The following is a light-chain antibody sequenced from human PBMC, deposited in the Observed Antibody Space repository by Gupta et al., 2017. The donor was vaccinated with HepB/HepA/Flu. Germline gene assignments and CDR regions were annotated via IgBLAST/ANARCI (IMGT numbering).Light chain of an antibody. Sequence: QSALTQPASVSGSPGQSITISCTGTSSDVGSYNLVSWYQHHPGKAPKLMIYEVSKRPSGVSNRFPGSKSGNTASLTISGLQAEDEADYYCCSYAGSSIVVFGGGTKLTVL. J-gene: IGLJ2*01. CDR2: EVS. CDR1: SSDVGSYNL. V-gene: IGLV2-23*02. CDR3: CSYAGSSIVV.